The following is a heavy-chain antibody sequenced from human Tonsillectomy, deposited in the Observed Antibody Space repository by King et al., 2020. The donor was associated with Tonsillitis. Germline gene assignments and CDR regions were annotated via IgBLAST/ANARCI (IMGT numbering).Heavy chain of an antibody. CDR1: GFTFSNAW. CDR3: TTGIYDFWSGGYMDV. CDR2: IKSKTDGGTT. D-gene: IGHD3-3*01. J-gene: IGHJ6*03. Sequence: VQLVESGGGLVKPGGSLRLSCAASGFTFSNAWMSWVRQAPGKGLEWVGGIKSKTDGGTTDYAAPVKGRFTISRDDSKNTLYLQMNSLKTEDTAVYYCTTGIYDFWSGGYMDVWGKGTTVTVSS. V-gene: IGHV3-15*01.